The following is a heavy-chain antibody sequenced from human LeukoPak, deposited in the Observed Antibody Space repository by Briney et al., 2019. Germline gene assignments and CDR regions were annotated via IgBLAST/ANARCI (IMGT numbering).Heavy chain of an antibody. Sequence: GGSLRLSCAASGFTFSSYGMSWVRQAPGKGLEWVSAISGSGGSTYYADSVKGRFTISRDNSKNTLYLQMNSLRAEDTAVYYCAKGVLGPTNFDYWGQGTLVTVSS. D-gene: IGHD4/OR15-4a*01. CDR1: GFTFSSYG. CDR3: AKGVLGPTNFDY. V-gene: IGHV3-23*01. CDR2: ISGSGGST. J-gene: IGHJ4*02.